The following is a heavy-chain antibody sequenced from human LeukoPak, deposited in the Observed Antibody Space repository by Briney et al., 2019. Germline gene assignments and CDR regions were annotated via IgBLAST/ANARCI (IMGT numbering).Heavy chain of an antibody. J-gene: IGHJ6*02. CDR2: ISYDGSNK. CDR3: ARDHSSSWHHYYGMDV. Sequence: GGSLRLSCAASGFTFSSYAMHWVRQAPGKGLGWVAVISYDGSNKYYADSVKGRFTISRDNSKNTLYLQMNSLRAEDTAVYYCARDHSSSWHHYYGMDVWGQGTTVTVSS. V-gene: IGHV3-30-3*01. D-gene: IGHD6-13*01. CDR1: GFTFSSYA.